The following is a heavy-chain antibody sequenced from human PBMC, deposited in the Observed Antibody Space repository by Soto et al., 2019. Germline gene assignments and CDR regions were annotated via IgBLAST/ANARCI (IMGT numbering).Heavy chain of an antibody. Sequence: QVQLVQSGAEVKKPGSSVKVSCKASGGTFSSYTISWVRQAPGQGLEWMGRIIPILGIANYAQKFQGRVTITADKSTSTAYMELSSLRSEDTAMYYCARRDGYNRGGFDYWGQGTLVTVSS. V-gene: IGHV1-69*02. CDR3: ARRDGYNRGGFDY. J-gene: IGHJ4*02. CDR1: GGTFSSYT. CDR2: IIPILGIA. D-gene: IGHD5-12*01.